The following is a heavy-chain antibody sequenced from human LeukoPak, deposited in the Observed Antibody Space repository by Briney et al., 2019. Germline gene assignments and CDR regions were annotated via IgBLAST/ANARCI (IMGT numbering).Heavy chain of an antibody. CDR3: ARYIVSYPHDAFDI. CDR2: IYYSGST. CDR1: GGSLSTYY. V-gene: IGHV4-59*01. D-gene: IGHD1-26*01. Sequence: SETLSLTCTVSGGSLSTYYWSWIRQPPGKGLEWIGYIYYSGSTNYNPSLNSRVTISVDTSKNQFSLKLTSVTAAGTAVYYCARYIVSYPHDAFDIWGQGTMVTVSS. J-gene: IGHJ3*02.